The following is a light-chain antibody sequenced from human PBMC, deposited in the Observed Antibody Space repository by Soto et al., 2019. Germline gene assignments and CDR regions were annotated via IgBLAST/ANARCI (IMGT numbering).Light chain of an antibody. CDR1: QGISSW. V-gene: IGKV1-5*03. CDR2: KAS. Sequence: DIQMTQCPSSVSASVGDRVSVTCRASQGISSWLAWYQQKPGKAPKLLIYKASSLESGVPSRFSGSGSGTEFTLTISSLQPDDFATYYCQQYNSYSWTFGQGTKVDIK. J-gene: IGKJ1*01. CDR3: QQYNSYSWT.